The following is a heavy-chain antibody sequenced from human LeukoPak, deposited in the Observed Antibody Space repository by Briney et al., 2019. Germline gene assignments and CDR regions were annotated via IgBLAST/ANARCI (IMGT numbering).Heavy chain of an antibody. CDR2: IYTSGST. CDR3: ARGRGIAAAGRYFDY. CDR1: GGSISSYY. V-gene: IGHV4-4*07. J-gene: IGHJ4*02. D-gene: IGHD6-13*01. Sequence: PSETLSPTCTVSGGSISSYYWSWIRQPAGKGLEWIGRIYTSGSTNYNPSLKSRVTMSVDTSKNQFSLKLSSVTAADTAVYYCARGRGIAAAGRYFDYWGQGTLVTVSS.